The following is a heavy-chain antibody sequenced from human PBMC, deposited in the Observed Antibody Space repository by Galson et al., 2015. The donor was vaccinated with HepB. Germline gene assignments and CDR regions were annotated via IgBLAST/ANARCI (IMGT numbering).Heavy chain of an antibody. D-gene: IGHD6-13*01. CDR2: INPNSGGT. V-gene: IGHV1-2*02. CDR1: GYTFTGYY. Sequence: SVKVSCKASGYTFTGYYMHWVRQAPGQGLEWMGWINPNSGGTNYAQKFQGRVTMTRDTSISTAYMELSRLRSDDTAVYYCARGKYSSSWYFAFIYWGQGTLVTVSS. J-gene: IGHJ4*02. CDR3: ARGKYSSSWYFAFIY.